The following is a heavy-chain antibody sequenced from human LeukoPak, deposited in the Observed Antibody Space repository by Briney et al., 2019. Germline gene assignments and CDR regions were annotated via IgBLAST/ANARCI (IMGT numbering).Heavy chain of an antibody. Sequence: ASVKVSCKASGYTFTSYGISWVQQAPGQGLEWMGWISTYNGNTNYAQKLQGRATMTTHTSTTAAYMELRSLRSDDTAVYYCARDGRCSGGSCYSEAFDIWGQGTMVTVSS. CDR2: ISTYNGNT. J-gene: IGHJ3*02. CDR3: ARDGRCSGGSCYSEAFDI. CDR1: GYTFTSYG. D-gene: IGHD2-15*01. V-gene: IGHV1-18*01.